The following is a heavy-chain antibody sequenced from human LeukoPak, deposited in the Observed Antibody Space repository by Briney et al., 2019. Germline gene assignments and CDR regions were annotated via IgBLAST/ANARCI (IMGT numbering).Heavy chain of an antibody. V-gene: IGHV3-23*01. D-gene: IGHD2-15*01. CDR3: AKERKLLPFDC. CDR1: GFTFSSYA. J-gene: IGHJ4*02. Sequence: PGGSLRLSCAASGFTFSSYAMSWVRQAPGKGLEWVSTISGSGGSTYYADSVKGRFTISRDNSKSMLYLQMNSLRVEDTAVYYCAKERKLLPFDCWGQGTLVTVSS. CDR2: ISGSGGST.